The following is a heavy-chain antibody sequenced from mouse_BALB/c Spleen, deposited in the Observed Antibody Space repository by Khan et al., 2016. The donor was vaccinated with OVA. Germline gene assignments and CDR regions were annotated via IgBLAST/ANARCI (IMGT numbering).Heavy chain of an antibody. CDR3: ASPFCHGSRYDTMDA. Sequence: VQLQQPGAELVRPGTSVKMSCKAAGYTFTNYWIGWVKQRPGHGLEWIGDIYPGSGNTNYNEKFRGKATLTTDTSSSTAYMQLNSLTSEDSAIYYCASPFCHGSRYDTMDAWGQGTSVTVSS. V-gene: IGHV1-63*02. CDR1: GYTFTNYW. D-gene: IGHD1-1*01. CDR2: IYPGSGNT. J-gene: IGHJ4*01.